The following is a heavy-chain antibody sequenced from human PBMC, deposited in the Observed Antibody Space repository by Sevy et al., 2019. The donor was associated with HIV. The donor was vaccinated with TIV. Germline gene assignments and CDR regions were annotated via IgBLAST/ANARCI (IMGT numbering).Heavy chain of an antibody. CDR2: ISFDGNKR. CDR1: GFTFSSHG. D-gene: IGHD2-15*01. J-gene: IGHJ5*02. V-gene: IGHV3-30*18. CDR3: AKGEGYCSGGSCNPGVS. Sequence: GGSLRLSCAASGFTFSSHGMHWVRRAPGKGLEWVGLISFDGNKRSYPDSVKGRFTISRDNSKNTLYLQMNGLRAEDTAVYYCAKGEGYCSGGSCNPGVSWGQGTLVTVSS.